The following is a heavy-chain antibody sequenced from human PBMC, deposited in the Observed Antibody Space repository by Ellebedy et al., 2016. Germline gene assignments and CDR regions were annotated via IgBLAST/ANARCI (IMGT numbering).Heavy chain of an antibody. CDR3: VHRTTVTSVDY. Sequence: SGPTLVNPTPTLTLTCTVSGFSLRPSGVVVGWIRQHPGKALEWLAFIYWNDVKRYSPSLKSRLTITKDTSKNQVVLTVTNMDPVDTATYFCVHRTTVTSVDYWGQGTLVTVSS. V-gene: IGHV2-5*01. D-gene: IGHD4-11*01. CDR1: GFSLRPSGVV. CDR2: IYWNDVK. J-gene: IGHJ4*02.